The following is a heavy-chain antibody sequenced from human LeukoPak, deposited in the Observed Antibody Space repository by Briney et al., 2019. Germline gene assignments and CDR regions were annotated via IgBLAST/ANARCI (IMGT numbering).Heavy chain of an antibody. CDR1: GYTFTGYY. D-gene: IGHD6-13*01. CDR2: INPNSGGT. V-gene: IGHV1-2*02. CDR3: AREGGFQQLPTGY. Sequence: ASVKFSCKASGYTFTGYYMHWVRKAPGQGLEWMGWINPNSGGTNYAQKFQGRVTMTRDTSISTAYMELSRLRSDDTAVYYCAREGGFQQLPTGYWGQGTLVTVSS. J-gene: IGHJ4*02.